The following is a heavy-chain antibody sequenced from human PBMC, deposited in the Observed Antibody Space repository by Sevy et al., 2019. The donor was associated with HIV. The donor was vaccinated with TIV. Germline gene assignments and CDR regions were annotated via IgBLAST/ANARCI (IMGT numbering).Heavy chain of an antibody. D-gene: IGHD3-10*01. CDR1: RGSIRHADSY. V-gene: IGHV4-30-4*01. Sequence: SETLSLTCTVSRGSIRHADSYWNWIRQPPGKGLEWIGYIYYSGNTYCIPSLWSRFSISVDTSKNQFSLQLTSVTAADTAVYFCARSTVWFGELTWGQGTPVTVSS. CDR3: ARSTVWFGELT. CDR2: IYYSGNT. J-gene: IGHJ5*02.